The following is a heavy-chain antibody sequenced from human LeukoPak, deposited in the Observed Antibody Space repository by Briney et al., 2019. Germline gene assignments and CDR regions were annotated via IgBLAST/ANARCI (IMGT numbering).Heavy chain of an antibody. D-gene: IGHD1-1*01. Sequence: SVKVSCKAAGYTFTVYYMHWVRQAPGQVLEWMGRIIPILGIANYAQKFQGRVTITADKSTSTAYMELSSLRSEDTAVYYCARAWWHNWNDMDYWGQGTLVTVSS. V-gene: IGHV1-69*04. CDR1: GYTFTVYY. CDR3: ARAWWHNWNDMDY. J-gene: IGHJ4*02. CDR2: IIPILGIA.